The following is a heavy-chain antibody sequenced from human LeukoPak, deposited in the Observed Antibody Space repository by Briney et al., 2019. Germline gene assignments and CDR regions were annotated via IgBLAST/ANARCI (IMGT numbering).Heavy chain of an antibody. V-gene: IGHV3-7*01. CDR3: ARMSSYCDY. CDR2: IKPDGSEK. Sequence: PGGSLRLSCVASGFTLGRHHMNWVRQTPGKGLESVATIKPDGSEKYYVDSVKGRFTISRDNAKSSLYLQMNSLRAEDTGVYFCARMSSYCDYWGQGTLVTVSS. D-gene: IGHD2-2*01. J-gene: IGHJ4*02. CDR1: GFTLGRHH.